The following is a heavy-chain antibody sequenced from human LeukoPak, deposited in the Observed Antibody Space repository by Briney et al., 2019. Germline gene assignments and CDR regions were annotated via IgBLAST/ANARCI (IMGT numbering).Heavy chain of an antibody. CDR2: IRYDGSNK. Sequence: GGSLRLSWAASGFTFSSYGMHWVRQAPGKGLEWVAFIRYDGSNKYYADSVKGRFTISRDNSKNTLYLQMNSLRTEDTAVYYCAKEGGDRFDLGGQGTLVSVS. D-gene: IGHD3-16*01. CDR1: GFTFSSYG. J-gene: IGHJ5*02. V-gene: IGHV3-30*02. CDR3: AKEGGDRFDL.